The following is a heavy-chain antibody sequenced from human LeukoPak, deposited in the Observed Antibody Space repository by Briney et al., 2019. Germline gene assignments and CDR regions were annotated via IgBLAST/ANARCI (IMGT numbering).Heavy chain of an antibody. D-gene: IGHD6-13*01. V-gene: IGHV3-74*01. CDR2: ISDADGSIT. CDR1: GFTLSSYW. Sequence: PGGSLRLSCAASGFTLSSYWLHWVRQAPGKGLVWVSRISDADGSITDYADSVRGRFTISRDTAKNTLYLQMNSLRTEDTAVYYCTGVSRSSWYDYWGQGTLVTVSS. J-gene: IGHJ4*02. CDR3: TGVSRSSWYDY.